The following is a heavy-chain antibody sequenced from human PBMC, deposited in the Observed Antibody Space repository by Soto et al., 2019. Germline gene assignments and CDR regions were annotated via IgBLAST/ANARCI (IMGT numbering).Heavy chain of an antibody. CDR1: GFTFSIFW. CDR3: ARGQSGYSSN. J-gene: IGHJ4*02. V-gene: IGHV3-74*01. CDR2: INSDGTSI. Sequence: EVQLVESGGGLVQPGGSLRLSCATSGFTFSIFWMHWVRQAPGKGPVWVSRINSDGTSINYADSVKGRFTISRDNAKNTLYLQMNSLRVEDTAVYYCARGQSGYSSNWGQGTLVTVSS. D-gene: IGHD3-3*01.